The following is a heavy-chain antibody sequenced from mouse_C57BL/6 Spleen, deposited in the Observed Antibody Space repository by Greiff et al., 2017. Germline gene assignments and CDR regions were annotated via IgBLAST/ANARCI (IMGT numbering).Heavy chain of an antibody. V-gene: IGHV1-64*01. CDR2: IHPNSGST. CDR3: ARGRPYCGSSDSMDY. Sequence: QVQLQQPGAELVKPGASVKLSCKASGYTFTSYWMHWVKQRPGQGLEWIGMIHPNSGSTNYNEKFKSKATLTVDKSSSTAYMQLSSLTSEDSAVYYDARGRPYCGSSDSMDYWGQGTSVTVSS. J-gene: IGHJ4*01. CDR1: GYTFTSYW. D-gene: IGHD1-1*01.